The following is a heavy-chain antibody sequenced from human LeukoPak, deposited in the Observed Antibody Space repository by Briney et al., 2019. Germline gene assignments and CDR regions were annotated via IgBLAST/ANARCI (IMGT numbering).Heavy chain of an antibody. J-gene: IGHJ4*02. D-gene: IGHD2-2*01. CDR1: GFTVSSNY. CDR3: AKDRVGYCSSTSCPVDY. CDR2: IYSGGST. Sequence: PGGSLRLSCAASGFTVSSNYMSWVRQAPGKGLEWVSVIYSGGSTYYADSVKGRFTISRDNSKNTLYLQMNSLRAEDTAVYYCAKDRVGYCSSTSCPVDYWGQGTLVTVSS. V-gene: IGHV3-66*01.